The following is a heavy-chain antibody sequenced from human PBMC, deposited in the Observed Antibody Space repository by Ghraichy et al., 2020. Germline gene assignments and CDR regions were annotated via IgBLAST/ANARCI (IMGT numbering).Heavy chain of an antibody. Sequence: SETLSLTCTVSGGSISSGGYYWSWIRQHPGKGLEWIGYIYYSGSTYYNPSLKSRVTISVDTSKNQFSLKLGSVTAADTAVYYCARDRGFGHFDYWGQGTLVTVSS. J-gene: IGHJ4*02. V-gene: IGHV4-31*03. CDR2: IYYSGST. CDR1: GGSISSGGYY. CDR3: ARDRGFGHFDY. D-gene: IGHD3-10*01.